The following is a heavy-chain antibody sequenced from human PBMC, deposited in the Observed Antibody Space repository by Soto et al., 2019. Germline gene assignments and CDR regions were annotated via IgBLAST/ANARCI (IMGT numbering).Heavy chain of an antibody. CDR1: GYTFTSYA. CDR2: INAGNGNT. J-gene: IGHJ6*03. D-gene: IGHD3-10*01. CDR3: ARDYYGSGSYYPWNYYYMDV. Sequence: GASVKVSCKASGYTFTSYAMHWVRQAPGQRLEWMGWINAGNGNTKYSQKFQGRVTITRDTSASTAYMELSSLRSEDTAVYYCARDYYGSGSYYPWNYYYMDVWGKGTTVTVSS. V-gene: IGHV1-3*01.